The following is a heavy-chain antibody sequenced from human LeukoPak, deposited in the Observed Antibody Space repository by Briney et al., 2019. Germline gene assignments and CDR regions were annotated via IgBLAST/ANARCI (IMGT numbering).Heavy chain of an antibody. CDR3: AKDGLQAAAEYFDY. Sequence: GRSLRLSCAASGFTFSSYGMHWVCQTPGKGLEWVAVISYDGSNKYYADSVKGRFTISRDNSKNTLYLQMNSLRAEDTAVYYCAKDGLQAAAEYFDYWGQGTLVTVSS. J-gene: IGHJ4*02. D-gene: IGHD6-13*01. V-gene: IGHV3-30*18. CDR2: ISYDGSNK. CDR1: GFTFSSYG.